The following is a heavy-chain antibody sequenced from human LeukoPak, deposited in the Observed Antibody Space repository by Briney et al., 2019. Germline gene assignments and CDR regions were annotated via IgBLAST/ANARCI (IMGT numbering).Heavy chain of an antibody. Sequence: ASVKVSCKASGYDFVNYGISWVRQAPGQGLEWMGWRSIYNGNTDYKLQGRVPVTTDTSTNTACMEVRSLRSDDTAVYYCARGGPFPSSSSSREYYLDYWGQGTLVTVSS. CDR3: ARGGPFPSSSSSREYYLDY. V-gene: IGHV1-18*04. J-gene: IGHJ4*02. CDR1: GYDFVNYG. CDR2: RSIYNGNT. D-gene: IGHD6-6*01.